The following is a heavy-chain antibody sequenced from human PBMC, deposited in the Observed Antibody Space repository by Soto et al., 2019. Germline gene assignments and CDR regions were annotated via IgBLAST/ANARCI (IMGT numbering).Heavy chain of an antibody. CDR3: ARDSQGPFDY. CDR2: IYYSGST. V-gene: IGHV4-59*01. CDR1: GGSISSYY. J-gene: IGHJ4*02. Sequence: QVQLQESGPGLVKPSETLSLTCTVSGGSISSYYWSWIRQPPGKGLEWIGYIYYSGSTNYNPSLKSRVTISVDTSKNQFSLKLSSVTAADTAVYYCARDSQGPFDYWGQETLVTVSS.